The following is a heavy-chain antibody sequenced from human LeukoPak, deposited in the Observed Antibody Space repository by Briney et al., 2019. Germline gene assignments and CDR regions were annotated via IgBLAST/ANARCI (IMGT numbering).Heavy chain of an antibody. CDR3: ARGSTYYDSSGQVPFDY. Sequence: PGGSLRLSCAVSGFTFSSYAMSWVRQAPGKGLEWVSYISSSSSTIYYADSVKGRFTISRDNAKNSLYLQMNSLRAEDTAVYYCARGSTYYDSSGQVPFDYWGQGTLVTVSS. D-gene: IGHD3-22*01. J-gene: IGHJ4*02. CDR1: GFTFSSYA. V-gene: IGHV3-48*01. CDR2: ISSSSSTI.